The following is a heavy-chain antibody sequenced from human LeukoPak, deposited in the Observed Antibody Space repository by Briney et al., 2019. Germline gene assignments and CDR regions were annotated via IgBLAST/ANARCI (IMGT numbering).Heavy chain of an antibody. CDR3: ARGTRNEKLRSWRDLYYFDT. D-gene: IGHD1-1*01. Sequence: SETLSLTCSVSGASISGITNYWGWIRQPPGKGLEWIGEITHRGVTTYNPSLKSRVTMSVDTSMNHFSMQLTSVTAADTAVYYCARGTRNEKLRSWRDLYYFDTRGQGTLVTVSS. V-gene: IGHV4-39*07. CDR2: ITHRGVT. J-gene: IGHJ4*02. CDR1: GASISGITNY.